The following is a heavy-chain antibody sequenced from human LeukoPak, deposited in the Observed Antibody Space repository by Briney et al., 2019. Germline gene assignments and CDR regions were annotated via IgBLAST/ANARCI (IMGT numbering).Heavy chain of an antibody. CDR1: GFTVSGNY. J-gene: IGHJ4*02. Sequence: GGSLRLSCAASGFTVSGNYMSWVRQAPGKGLEWVSVIYSGGSTYYADSVKGRFTISRDNSKNTLYLQMNSLRAEDTAVYYCARAGRGLRFFDWLTYDYWGQGTLVTVSS. D-gene: IGHD3-9*01. V-gene: IGHV3-66*01. CDR2: IYSGGST. CDR3: ARAGRGLRFFDWLTYDY.